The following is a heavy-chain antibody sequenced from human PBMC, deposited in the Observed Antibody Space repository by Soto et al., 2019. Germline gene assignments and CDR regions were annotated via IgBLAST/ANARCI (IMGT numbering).Heavy chain of an antibody. V-gene: IGHV3-11*06. CDR2: ISSSGNYA. Sequence: QVQLVESGGGLVKPAGSLRLSCAASGFTFSDYYMSWIRQAPGKGLEWISYISSSGNYADYADSMKGRFSISRDNAKNSLYRQVHSLRAEDTAVYYCARSSGSYWWEFDYWGQGTMVTVSS. D-gene: IGHD3-10*01. J-gene: IGHJ4*02. CDR3: ARSSGSYWWEFDY. CDR1: GFTFSDYY.